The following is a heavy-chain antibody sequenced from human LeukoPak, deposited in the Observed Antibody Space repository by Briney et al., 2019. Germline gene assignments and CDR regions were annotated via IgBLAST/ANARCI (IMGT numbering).Heavy chain of an antibody. CDR3: ATSPHGSLVNF. CDR1: GFSINSYS. J-gene: IGHJ4*02. Sequence: GGSLRLSCVASGFSINSYSMNWVRQAPGKGLEWVSSVSSGSDYIHYADSVKGRFIISRANAENSLYLQMNSLKDEDTAIYYCATSPHGSLVNFWGQGTLVIVSS. D-gene: IGHD1-26*01. V-gene: IGHV3-21*01. CDR2: VSSGSDYI.